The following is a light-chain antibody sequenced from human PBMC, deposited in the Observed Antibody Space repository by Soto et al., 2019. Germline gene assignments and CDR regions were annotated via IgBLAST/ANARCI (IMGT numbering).Light chain of an antibody. CDR3: QQYERYPPS. V-gene: IGKV1-16*01. CDR2: AAT. CDR1: QNINTY. J-gene: IGKJ4*01. Sequence: DIQMTQSPSSLSASVGDRVTIGCRASQNINTYLAWFQQKPGKAPKSLIYAATNLQGGVPSRFSGTGSGTEFSLTIRSLQAEDVATYYCQQYERYPPSFGGATKLDI.